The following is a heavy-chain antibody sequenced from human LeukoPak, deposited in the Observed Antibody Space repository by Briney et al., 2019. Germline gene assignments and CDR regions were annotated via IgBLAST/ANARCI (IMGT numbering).Heavy chain of an antibody. CDR2: ISSTGSTI. V-gene: IGHV3-48*03. J-gene: IGHJ4*02. Sequence: TGGSLRLSCAASGFTFSTYEMNWVRQAPGKGLDWVSYISSTGSTIYYADSVKGRFTISRDNAKTSLYLQMNSLRAEDTAVYYCVRERPRHPFTFGYWGQGTLVTVSS. CDR3: VRERPRHPFTFGY. D-gene: IGHD2/OR15-2a*01. CDR1: GFTFSTYE.